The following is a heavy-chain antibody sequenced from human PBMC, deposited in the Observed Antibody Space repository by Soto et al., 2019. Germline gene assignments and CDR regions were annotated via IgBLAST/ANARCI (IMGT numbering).Heavy chain of an antibody. CDR2: IYYSGST. CDR3: ARDSSSGWVDY. Sequence: QVQLQESGPGLVKPSETLSLTCTVSGGSVSSGSYYWSWIRQPPGKGLEWIGYIYYSGSTNYNPSLKSRVTISVDTSKNQFSLKLSSVTAADTAVYYCARDSSSGWVDYWGQGTLVTVSS. CDR1: GGSVSSGSYY. V-gene: IGHV4-61*01. J-gene: IGHJ4*02. D-gene: IGHD6-19*01.